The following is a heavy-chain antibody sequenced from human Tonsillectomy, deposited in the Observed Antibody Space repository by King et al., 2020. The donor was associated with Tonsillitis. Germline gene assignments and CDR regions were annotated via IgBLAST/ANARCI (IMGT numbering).Heavy chain of an antibody. CDR1: GFTLSFYS. V-gene: IGHV3-21*01. CDR3: ARGDPEYKSGGWGDDAFDI. CDR2: ISSTNNYM. Sequence: VQLVESGGGLVKPGGSLRLACAASGFTLSFYSMNWVRQAQGKGLEWVSSISSTNNYMYYADSVKGRFTISRDNARNSLYLQMNSLRAEDTAVYYCARGDPEYKSGGWGDDAFDIWGQGTMVTVSS. D-gene: IGHD6-19*01. J-gene: IGHJ3*02.